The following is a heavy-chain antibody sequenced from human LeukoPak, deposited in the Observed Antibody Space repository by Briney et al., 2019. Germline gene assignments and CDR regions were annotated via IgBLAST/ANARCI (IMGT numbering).Heavy chain of an antibody. CDR3: ARDQDEGVAHWN. D-gene: IGHD2-15*01. Sequence: GGSLRLSCAAPGFTVSSNYMSWVRQAPGKGLEWVSVIYSGGSTYYADSVKGRFTISRDNSKNTLYLQMNSLRAEDTAVYYCARDQDEGVAHWNWGQGTLVTVSS. CDR1: GFTVSSNY. CDR2: IYSGGST. J-gene: IGHJ4*02. V-gene: IGHV3-66*01.